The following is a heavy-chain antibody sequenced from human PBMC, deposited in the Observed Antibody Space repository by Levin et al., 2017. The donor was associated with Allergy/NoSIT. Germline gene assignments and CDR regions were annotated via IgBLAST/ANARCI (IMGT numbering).Heavy chain of an antibody. V-gene: IGHV3-73*01. Sequence: GGSLRLSCAASGFTFSGSAMHWVRQASGKGLEWVGRIRSKANSYATAYAASVKGRFTISRDDSKNTAYLQMNSLKTEDTAVYYCTSSVIKDPPLYYYWGQGTLVTVSS. CDR1: GFTFSGSA. CDR2: IRSKANSYAT. J-gene: IGHJ4*02. CDR3: TSSVIKDPPLYYY. D-gene: IGHD3-22*01.